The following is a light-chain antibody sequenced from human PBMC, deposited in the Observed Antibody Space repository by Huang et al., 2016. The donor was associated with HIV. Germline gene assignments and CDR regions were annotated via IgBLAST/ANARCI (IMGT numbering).Light chain of an antibody. Sequence: EIVMTQSPATLSVSPGERATLSCRASQSVSSNLVWYQQKPGQAPRLLIYAASTRATGIPARCSGSGSGTEFTLTISSLQSEDFAVYYCQQYNNWPRTFGQGTKVEIK. V-gene: IGKV3-15*01. CDR2: AAS. CDR1: QSVSSN. J-gene: IGKJ1*01. CDR3: QQYNNWPRT.